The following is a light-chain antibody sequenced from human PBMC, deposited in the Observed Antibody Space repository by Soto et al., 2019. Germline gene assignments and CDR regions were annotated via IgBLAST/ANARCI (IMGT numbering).Light chain of an antibody. CDR1: QSVSSNY. J-gene: IGKJ4*01. V-gene: IGKV3-20*01. CDR3: QQYGSSPRLT. Sequence: EIVLTQSPGTLSLSPGERATLSCRASQSVSSNYLAWYQQKPGQAPRLLIFCASSRATGIPDRFSGSGSGTDFTLTISRLEPEDFAVYSCQQYGSSPRLTFGGGTKVEIK. CDR2: CAS.